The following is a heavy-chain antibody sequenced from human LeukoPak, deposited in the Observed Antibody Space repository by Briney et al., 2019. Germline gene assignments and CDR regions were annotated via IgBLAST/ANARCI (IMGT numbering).Heavy chain of an antibody. CDR2: ILYSGST. D-gene: IGHD1-26*01. V-gene: IGHV4-31*03. CDR3: ARSLKSALNWFDP. J-gene: IGHJ5*02. CDR1: GGSISSGGYY. Sequence: SETLSLTCTVSGGSISSGGYYWSWIRQHPGKGLEWIGYILYSGSTYYNPSLKTRITISVDTSKNQFSLKLSSVTAADTAVYFCARSLKSALNWFDPWGQGTLVTVSS.